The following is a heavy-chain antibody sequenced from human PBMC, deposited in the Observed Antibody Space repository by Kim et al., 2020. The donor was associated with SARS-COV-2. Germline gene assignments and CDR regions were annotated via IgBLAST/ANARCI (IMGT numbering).Heavy chain of an antibody. J-gene: IGHJ4*02. V-gene: IGHV3-33*01. Sequence: GGSLRLSCAASGFSFSNYGMEWVRQAPGKGLEWVAVIWYDGSNKFYADSVKGRFTISRDNSKNTLYLQMNSLTAEDTAVYYCARDRNIGSSYFDYWGQGTLVTVSS. D-gene: IGHD1-1*01. CDR3: ARDRNIGSSYFDY. CDR2: IWYDGSNK. CDR1: GFSFSNYG.